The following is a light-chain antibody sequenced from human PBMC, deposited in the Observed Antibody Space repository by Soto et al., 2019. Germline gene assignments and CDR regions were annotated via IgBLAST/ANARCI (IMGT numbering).Light chain of an antibody. CDR3: QQYGSSPWA. V-gene: IGKV3-20*01. Sequence: ENVLTQSPGTLSFSPGERATLSCRAGHRVGSTYLAWYQQKPGKAPRLLISGASSRATGIPDRFSGSGSGTDFTLTISRLEPEDFAVYYCQQYGSSPWAFGQGTKVDIK. J-gene: IGKJ1*01. CDR2: GAS. CDR1: HRVGSTY.